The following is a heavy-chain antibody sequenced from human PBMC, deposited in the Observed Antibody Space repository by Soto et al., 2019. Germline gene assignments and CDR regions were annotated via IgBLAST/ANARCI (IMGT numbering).Heavy chain of an antibody. CDR2: ISGSGGST. D-gene: IGHD1-1*01. V-gene: IGHV3-23*01. Sequence: GGSLRLPCAASGFTFSSYAMSWVRQAPGKGLEWVSAISGSGGSTYYADSVKGRFTISRDNSKNTLYLQMNSLRAEDTAVYYCAKKGRDNWNDADAFDIWGQGTMVTVSS. CDR3: AKKGRDNWNDADAFDI. CDR1: GFTFSSYA. J-gene: IGHJ3*02.